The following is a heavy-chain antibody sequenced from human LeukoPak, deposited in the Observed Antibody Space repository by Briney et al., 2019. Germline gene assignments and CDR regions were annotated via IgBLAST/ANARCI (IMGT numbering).Heavy chain of an antibody. Sequence: GGSLRLSCAASGFTFSSYEMNWVRQAPGKGLEWVGFIRSKAYGGTTEYAASVKGRFTISRDDSKSIAYLQMNSLKTEDTAVYYCTREESPSVYFDYRGQGTLVTVSS. CDR1: GFTFSSYE. CDR2: IRSKAYGGTT. J-gene: IGHJ4*02. CDR3: TREESPSVYFDY. V-gene: IGHV3-49*04. D-gene: IGHD3-10*01.